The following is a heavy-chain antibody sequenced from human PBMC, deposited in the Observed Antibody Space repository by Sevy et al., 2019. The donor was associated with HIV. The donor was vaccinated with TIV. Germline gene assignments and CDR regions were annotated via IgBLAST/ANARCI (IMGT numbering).Heavy chain of an antibody. CDR2: IYYSGST. Sequence: SETLSLTCTVSGGSISSSSYYWGWIRQPPGKGLEWIGSIYYSGSTYYDPSFKSRVTISVDTSKNQFSLKLSSVTAADTAVYYCARQNRTVAGTGFDYWGQGTLVTVSS. D-gene: IGHD6-19*01. V-gene: IGHV4-39*01. CDR3: ARQNRTVAGTGFDY. CDR1: GGSISSSSYY. J-gene: IGHJ4*02.